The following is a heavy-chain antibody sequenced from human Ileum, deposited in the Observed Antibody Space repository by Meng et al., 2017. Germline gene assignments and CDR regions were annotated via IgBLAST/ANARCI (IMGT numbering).Heavy chain of an antibody. CDR1: GYTFTTFG. J-gene: IGHJ4*02. Sequence: QVQLVQSGAEGKKPGASGKVSCKASGYTFTTFGISWVRQAPGQGLEWMGWMNTDKGNTNYAQKFQGRVTMTRDTSTSTAYMELRSLRSDDTAVYYCAREGAYNGGDYWGQGTLVTVSS. D-gene: IGHD1-1*01. V-gene: IGHV1-18*01. CDR2: MNTDKGNT. CDR3: AREGAYNGGDY.